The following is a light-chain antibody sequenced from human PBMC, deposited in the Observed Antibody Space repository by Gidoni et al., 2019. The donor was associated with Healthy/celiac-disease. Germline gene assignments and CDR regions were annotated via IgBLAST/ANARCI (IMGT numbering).Light chain of an antibody. J-gene: IGLJ2*01. Sequence: QSVLTQPPSVSGAPGQRVTISCTGRSANIGAGYDVHWYPPLPGTAPKIPICGHRNRTSGVPDRFSGSKSGTSASLAITGLQAEDEADYYCQSYDSSLSGYVVFGGGTKLTVL. CDR2: GHR. CDR3: QSYDSSLSGYVV. CDR1: SANIGAGYD. V-gene: IGLV1-40*01.